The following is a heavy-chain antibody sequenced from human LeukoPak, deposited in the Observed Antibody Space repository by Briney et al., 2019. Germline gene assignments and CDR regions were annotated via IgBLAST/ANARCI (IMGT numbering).Heavy chain of an antibody. V-gene: IGHV4-34*01. CDR3: VRDPDY. Sequence: SETLSLTCAVYGGSFSGYYWSWIRQPTGKGLEWIGEIHHSGSTNCNPSLKSRVTISVDTSKNQFSLKLSSVTAADTAVYYCVRDPDYWGQGTLVTVSS. CDR1: GGSFSGYY. J-gene: IGHJ4*02. CDR2: IHHSGST.